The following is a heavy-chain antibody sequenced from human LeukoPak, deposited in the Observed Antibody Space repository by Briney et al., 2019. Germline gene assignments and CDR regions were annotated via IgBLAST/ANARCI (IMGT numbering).Heavy chain of an antibody. J-gene: IGHJ2*01. V-gene: IGHV1-69*13. CDR1: GGTFSSYA. CDR2: IIPIFGTA. D-gene: IGHD2-15*01. Sequence: SVKVSCKASGGTFSSYAISWVRQAPGQGLEWMGGIIPIFGTANYAQKFQGRVTITADVSTSTAYMELSSLRSEDTAVNYCARDRYCSGGSCYSGGWYFDLWGRGTLVTVSS. CDR3: ARDRYCSGGSCYSGGWYFDL.